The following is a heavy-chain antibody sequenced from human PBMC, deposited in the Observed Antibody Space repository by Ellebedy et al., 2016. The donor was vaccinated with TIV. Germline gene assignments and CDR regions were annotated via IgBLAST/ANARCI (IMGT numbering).Heavy chain of an antibody. D-gene: IGHD6-6*01. CDR2: INSFGSAI. CDR1: GFTFSDYF. J-gene: IGHJ3*02. CDR3: ARESSYAFDI. Sequence: GESLKISXAASGFTFSDYFMGWIRQAPGKGLEWVSYINSFGSAIYYADSVKGLFTISRDNAENSLYLQMNTLTVEDTAVYYCARESSYAFDIWGQGTVVTVSS. V-gene: IGHV3-11*01.